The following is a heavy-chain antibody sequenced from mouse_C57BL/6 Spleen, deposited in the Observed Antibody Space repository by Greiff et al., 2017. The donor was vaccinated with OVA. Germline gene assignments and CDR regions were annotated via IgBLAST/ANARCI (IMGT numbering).Heavy chain of an antibody. CDR1: GYTFTDYE. Sequence: VQLQQSGAELVRPGASVTMSCKASGYTFTDYEMHWVKQTPVHGLAWIGAIDPETGGTAYNQKFKGKAILTADKSSRTAYMQVRSLTSEDSAVYYCTRHYSTVVAPGYFGVWGTGTTVTVSS. CDR3: TRHYSTVVAPGYFGV. CDR2: IDPETGGT. V-gene: IGHV1-15*01. J-gene: IGHJ1*03. D-gene: IGHD1-1*01.